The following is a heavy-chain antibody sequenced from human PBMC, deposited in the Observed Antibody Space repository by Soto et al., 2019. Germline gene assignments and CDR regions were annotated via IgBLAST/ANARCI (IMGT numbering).Heavy chain of an antibody. Sequence: PGGSLRLSCAASGFTFSSYAMSWVRQAPGKGLEWVSAISGSGGSTYYADSVKGRFTISRDNSKNTLYLQMNSLRAEDTAVYYCAKDQVVVVPAATNYYYYGMDVWGQGTTVTVSS. J-gene: IGHJ6*02. V-gene: IGHV3-23*01. CDR3: AKDQVVVVPAATNYYYYGMDV. CDR1: GFTFSSYA. D-gene: IGHD2-2*01. CDR2: ISGSGGST.